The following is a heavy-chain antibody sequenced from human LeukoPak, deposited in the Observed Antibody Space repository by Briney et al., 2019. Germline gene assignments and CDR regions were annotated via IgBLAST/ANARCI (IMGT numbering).Heavy chain of an antibody. D-gene: IGHD5-24*01. J-gene: IGHJ4*02. V-gene: IGHV3-43*02. CDR3: AKDIRGDGYNSRFDY. CDR1: GFAFDDYA. CDR2: ISGDGGST. Sequence: GGSLRVSCAASGFAFDDYAMHWVRQAPGTGLEWVSLISGDGGSTYYADSVQGRFTISRDNSKNSLYLQMNSLRTEDTALYYCAKDIRGDGYNSRFDYWGQGTLVTVSP.